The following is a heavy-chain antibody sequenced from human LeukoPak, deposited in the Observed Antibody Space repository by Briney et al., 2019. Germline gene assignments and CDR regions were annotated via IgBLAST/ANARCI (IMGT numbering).Heavy chain of an antibody. V-gene: IGHV3-23*01. J-gene: IGHJ4*02. CDR3: AKARYCSGGSCYGDY. CDR2: ISGSGGST. D-gene: IGHD2-15*01. CDR1: GFTFSGYA. Sequence: GGSLRLSCAASGFTFSGYAMSWVRQAPGKGLEWVSAISGSGGSTYYADSVRGRFTISRDNSKNTLYLQMNSLRAEDTAVYYCAKARYCSGGSCYGDYWGQGTLVTVSS.